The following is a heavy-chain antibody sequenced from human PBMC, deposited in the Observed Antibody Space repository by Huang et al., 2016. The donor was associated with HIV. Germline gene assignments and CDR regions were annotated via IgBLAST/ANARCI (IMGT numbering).Heavy chain of an antibody. CDR2: LYYNGKR. CDR1: GGSINTGRYY. D-gene: IGHD3-3*01. V-gene: IGHV4-39*01. J-gene: IGHJ2*01. CDR3: ARNHDFWRGRMFAISYFDV. Sequence: QMRFQESGPGLVKPSGTLSLTCNVSGGSINTGRYYWGWIRQPPGKGLEWVGSLYYNGKRHDDPALKGRLTRSAETSKNQFSLNLSSVTAADTAIYYCARNHDFWRGRMFAISYFDVWGRGTLVTVAS.